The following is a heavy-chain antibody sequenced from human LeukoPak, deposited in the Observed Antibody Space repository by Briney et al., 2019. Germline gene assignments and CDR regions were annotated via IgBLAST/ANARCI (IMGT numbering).Heavy chain of an antibody. CDR1: EFTFSSCA. D-gene: IGHD3-22*01. V-gene: IGHV3-23*01. CDR3: AKDRYDSSGYYGWDYYFDY. CDR2: LSGSGGSA. J-gene: IGHJ4*02. Sequence: PGGSLRLSCAASEFTFSSCAMSWVRQAPGKGLEWVSTLSGSGGSAYYADSVKGRFTISRDNSKNTLYLQMNSLRAEDTAVYYCAKDRYDSSGYYGWDYYFDYWGQGTLVTVSS.